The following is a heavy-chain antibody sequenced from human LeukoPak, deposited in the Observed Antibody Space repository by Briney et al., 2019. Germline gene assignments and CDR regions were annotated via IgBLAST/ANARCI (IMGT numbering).Heavy chain of an antibody. D-gene: IGHD6-19*01. V-gene: IGHV3-49*04. CDR2: IRSKTYTGTT. CDR1: GFTFGDYA. J-gene: IGHJ4*02. Sequence: GGSLRLSCTASGFTFGDYALSCVRQAPGKGLEWVAFIRSKTYTGTTDYAASVKGRFTISRDDSKGIAYLQMNSLNTEDTAVYYCTRALRIAVAGIQYYFDFWGQGTLVTASS. CDR3: TRALRIAVAGIQYYFDF.